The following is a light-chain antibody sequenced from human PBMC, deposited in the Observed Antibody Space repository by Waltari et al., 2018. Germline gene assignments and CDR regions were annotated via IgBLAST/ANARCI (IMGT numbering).Light chain of an antibody. CDR3: ATWDDSLQGVV. CDR2: INT. V-gene: IGLV1-44*01. Sequence: QSVLTQPPSTSGTPGQRVTISCSGSSSNIGKNTVNWYQQLPGAAPKPPKSINTQRPSGGPDRVSGSKSGTSASVAISELQSEDEADYYCATWDDSLQGVVFGGGTKLTVL. J-gene: IGLJ2*01. CDR1: SSNIGKNT.